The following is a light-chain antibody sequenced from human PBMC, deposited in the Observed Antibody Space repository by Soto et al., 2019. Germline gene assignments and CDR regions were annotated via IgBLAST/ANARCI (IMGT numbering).Light chain of an antibody. CDR2: DAS. CDR1: ESISSW. CDR3: QQYSNSGT. J-gene: IGKJ1*01. Sequence: DIQMTQSPSTLSASVGDTVNITCRASESISSWLAWHQQKPGKAPKLLIYDASTLESGVPSRFRGGGSGTEFTLTISSLQPDDFATYYCQQYSNSGTFGRGTQVEIK. V-gene: IGKV1-5*01.